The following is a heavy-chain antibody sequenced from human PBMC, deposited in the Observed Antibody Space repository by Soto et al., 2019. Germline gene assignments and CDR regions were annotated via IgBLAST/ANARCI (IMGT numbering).Heavy chain of an antibody. J-gene: IGHJ6*03. CDR1: GYTFTSYG. Sequence: ASVKVSCKASGYTFTSYGISWVRQAPGQGLEWMGWISAYNGNTNYAQKLQGRVTMTTDTSTSTAYMELRSLRSDDTAVYYCAKRAVGYCSSTSCYGYYYYYMDVWGKGTTVTVSS. CDR3: AKRAVGYCSSTSCYGYYYYYMDV. V-gene: IGHV1-18*01. CDR2: ISAYNGNT. D-gene: IGHD2-2*01.